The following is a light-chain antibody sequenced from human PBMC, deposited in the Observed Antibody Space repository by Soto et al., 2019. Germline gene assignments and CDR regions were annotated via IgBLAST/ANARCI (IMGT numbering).Light chain of an antibody. V-gene: IGKV1-8*01. Sequence: AIRMTQSPSSFSASTGDRVTITCRASQGISSYLAWYRQKPGKAPKLLIYAASTLQSGVPSRFSGSGSGTDFTLTISCLQSEDFATYYCLQDYNYPRTFGQGTKV. CDR1: QGISSY. J-gene: IGKJ1*01. CDR2: AAS. CDR3: LQDYNYPRT.